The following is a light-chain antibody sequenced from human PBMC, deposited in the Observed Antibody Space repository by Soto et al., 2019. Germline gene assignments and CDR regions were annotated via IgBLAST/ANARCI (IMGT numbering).Light chain of an antibody. J-gene: IGKJ1*01. CDR2: DAS. CDR3: QQYTDNSPWT. CDR1: QNINTW. V-gene: IGKV1-5*01. Sequence: DIQMIQSPSTLSAFVGDRVTITCRASQNINTWLAWYQQKPGKAPKLLITDASSLESGVPSRFSGRGSGTEFTLTINSLQPDDFAIYHCQQYTDNSPWTFGQGTLVEI.